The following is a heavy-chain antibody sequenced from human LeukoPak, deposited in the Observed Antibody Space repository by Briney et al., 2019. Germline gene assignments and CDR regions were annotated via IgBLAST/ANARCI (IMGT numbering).Heavy chain of an antibody. V-gene: IGHV4-39*07. CDR1: GGSISSSSYY. CDR2: IYYSGST. J-gene: IGHJ4*02. D-gene: IGHD5-24*01. CDR3: ARVRVEMATIFDY. Sequence: SETLSLTCTVSGGSISSSSYYWGWIRQPPGKGLEWIGSIYYSGSTYYNPSLKSRVTISVDTSKNQFSLKLSSVTAADTAVYYCARVRVEMATIFDYWGQGTLVTVSS.